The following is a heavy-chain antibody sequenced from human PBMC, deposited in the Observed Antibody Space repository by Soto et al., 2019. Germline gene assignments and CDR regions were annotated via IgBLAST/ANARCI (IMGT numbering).Heavy chain of an antibody. CDR2: ISAHSGNT. D-gene: IGHD3-3*01. CDR3: ARVRDFWSGHPFDY. V-gene: IGHV1-18*01. J-gene: IGHJ4*02. CDR1: GYTFTSYG. Sequence: QVQLVQSGAEVKKPGASVKVSCKAFGYTFTSYGISWVRQAPGQGLEWMGWISAHSGNTHYAQKVQGRVTVTTDTSTSTAYMELRSLRSDDTAVYYCARVRDFWSGHPFDYWGQGTLVTVSS.